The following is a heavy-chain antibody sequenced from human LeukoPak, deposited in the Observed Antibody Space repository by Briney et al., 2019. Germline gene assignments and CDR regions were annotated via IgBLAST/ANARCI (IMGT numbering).Heavy chain of an antibody. CDR3: ASSTPFSVAFDI. CDR2: IYTSGST. D-gene: IGHD3-3*02. Sequence: SETLSLTCAVYGGSFSSYYWSWIRQPAGKGLEWIGRIYTSGSTNYNPSLKSRVTMSVDTSKNQFSLKLSSVTAADTAVYYCASSTPFSVAFDIWGQGTMVTVSS. J-gene: IGHJ3*02. CDR1: GGSFSSYY. V-gene: IGHV4-59*10.